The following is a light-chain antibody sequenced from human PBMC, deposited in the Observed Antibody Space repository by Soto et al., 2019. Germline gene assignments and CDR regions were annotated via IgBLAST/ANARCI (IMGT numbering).Light chain of an antibody. CDR3: QQYGSSPGT. CDR2: GAS. V-gene: IGKV3-20*01. Sequence: EIVLTQSPGTLSLSPGERATLSCRASQSVGSKYLAWYQQKPGQAPRLLIYGASRRATGVPDRFSGSGSGTDFTLTISRLEPEDFAVYYCQQYGSSPGTFGQGTKVDNK. CDR1: QSVGSKY. J-gene: IGKJ1*01.